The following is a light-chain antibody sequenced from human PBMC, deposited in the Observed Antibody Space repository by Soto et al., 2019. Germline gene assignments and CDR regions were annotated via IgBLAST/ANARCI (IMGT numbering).Light chain of an antibody. J-gene: IGKJ5*01. CDR2: KVS. CDR3: MQGTHWPIT. V-gene: IGKV2-30*02. CDR1: QRLVHSDGIAY. Sequence: VVMTQSHNSLPVTLGQPASISCRSNQRLVHSDGIAYFSWFQQRPGRSPRRLIYKVSNRDSGVPARFSGSGSGTDFALKISWVEAEDVRVYYCMQGTHWPITFAQVTRLEVK.